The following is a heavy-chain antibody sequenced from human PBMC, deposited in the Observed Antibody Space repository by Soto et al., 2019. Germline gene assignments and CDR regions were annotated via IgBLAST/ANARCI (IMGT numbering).Heavy chain of an antibody. Sequence: QVQLQESGPGLVKPSQTLSLTCTVSGGSISSGGYYWSWIRQHPGKGLEWIGYIYYSGSTYYNPSLKSRVTISVDTSKNQFSLKLSSVTAADTAVYYCARCYSSGWTPFNWFDPWGQGTLVTVSS. J-gene: IGHJ5*02. CDR2: IYYSGST. CDR1: GGSISSGGYY. CDR3: ARCYSSGWTPFNWFDP. D-gene: IGHD6-19*01. V-gene: IGHV4-31*03.